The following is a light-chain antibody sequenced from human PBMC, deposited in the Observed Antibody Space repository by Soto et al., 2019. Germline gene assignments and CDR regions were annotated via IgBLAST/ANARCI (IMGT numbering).Light chain of an antibody. CDR1: QSVSSSY. J-gene: IGKJ1*01. CDR2: AAS. V-gene: IGKV3-20*01. CDR3: QHYDISSWT. Sequence: DIVLTQSPRTPSLSPGESATLSCRASQSVSSSYLAWYQQKPGQAPRPLFYAASNRATGIPGRFGGSGFGTDFTLTSSRLEHEDFAVYYCQHYDISSWTFGQGTKV.